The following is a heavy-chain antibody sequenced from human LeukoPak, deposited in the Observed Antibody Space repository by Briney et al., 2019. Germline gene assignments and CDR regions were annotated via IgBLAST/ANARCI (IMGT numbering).Heavy chain of an antibody. J-gene: IGHJ4*02. V-gene: IGHV1-18*01. CDR2: ISAYNGNT. CDR1: GYTFNTYG. CDR3: ARDCDRSGYYCY. Sequence: ASVKVSCKASGYTFNTYGVTWVRQAPGQGLEWMGWISAYNGNTNYAQLLQGRVTMTTDTSTSTAYMELRSLRSDDTAVYYCARDCDRSGYYCYWGQGTLVTVSS. D-gene: IGHD3-22*01.